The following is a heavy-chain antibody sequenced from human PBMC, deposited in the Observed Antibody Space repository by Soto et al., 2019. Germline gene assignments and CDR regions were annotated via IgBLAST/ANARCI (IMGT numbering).Heavy chain of an antibody. V-gene: IGHV3-74*01. J-gene: IGHJ6*02. CDR2: INSDGSST. CDR3: ARDIVVVVATSDYGMDV. Sequence: EVQLVESGGGLVQPGGSLRLSCAGSGFTFSSYWMHWVRQVPGKGLVWVSRINSDGSSTTYADSVRGRFTISRDNAKNTLYLQMHSLRAEDTAVYYCARDIVVVVATSDYGMDVWGQGTTVTVSS. D-gene: IGHD2-15*01. CDR1: GFTFSSYW.